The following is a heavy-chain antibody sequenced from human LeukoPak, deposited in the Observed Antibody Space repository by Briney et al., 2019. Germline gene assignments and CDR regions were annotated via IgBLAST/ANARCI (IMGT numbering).Heavy chain of an antibody. CDR1: GYTFTSYG. Sequence: GASVKVSCKASGYTFTSYGISWVRQAPGQGLEWMGWISAYNGNTNYAQKLQGRVTMTTDTSTSTAYMELRSLRSDDTAVYYCARRDYDTGGYSRNLDYWGRGTLVTVSS. CDR2: ISAYNGNT. CDR3: ARRDYDTGGYSRNLDY. V-gene: IGHV1-18*01. D-gene: IGHD3-22*01. J-gene: IGHJ4*02.